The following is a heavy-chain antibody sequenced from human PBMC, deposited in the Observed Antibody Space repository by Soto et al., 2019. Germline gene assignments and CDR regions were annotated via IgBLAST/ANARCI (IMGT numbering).Heavy chain of an antibody. V-gene: IGHV1-58*01. CDR1: GFTFTSSA. J-gene: IGHJ4*02. CDR3: AADATAWQQMVPSDY. Sequence: SVKVSCKASGFTFTSSAFQWVRQARGQRLEWIGWIAVGSGYTNHAQRFQDRVTLTRDMSTATTYMELSRLTSEDTAIYYCAADATAWQQMVPSDYWGQGTLVTVSS. D-gene: IGHD2-8*01. CDR2: IAVGSGYT.